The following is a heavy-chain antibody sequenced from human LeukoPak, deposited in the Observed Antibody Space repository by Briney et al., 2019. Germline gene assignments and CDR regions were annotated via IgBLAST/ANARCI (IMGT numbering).Heavy chain of an antibody. V-gene: IGHV1-69*04. CDR3: ATDGRPYYYDTRNWFDP. D-gene: IGHD3-22*01. J-gene: IGHJ5*02. CDR2: IIPIFGIA. CDR1: GGTFSSYA. Sequence: SVKVSCKASGGTFSSYAISWVRQAPGQGLEWMGRIIPIFGIANYAQKFQGRVTITADKSTSTAYMELSSLRSEDTAVYYCATDGRPYYYDTRNWFDPWGQGTLVSVSS.